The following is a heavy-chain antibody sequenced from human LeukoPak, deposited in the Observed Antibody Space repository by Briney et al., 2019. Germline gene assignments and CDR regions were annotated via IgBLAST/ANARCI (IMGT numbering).Heavy chain of an antibody. J-gene: IGHJ6*02. V-gene: IGHV3-30*02. D-gene: IGHD3-9*01. CDR2: IRYDGSNK. CDR3: TRDLMDYDVSTGLHHYYMDV. Sequence: GGSLRPSCVASGFTFTSFGMHWVRQAPRKWLEWVAFIRYDGSNKYYADSVKGRFTISRDNSKNTLYLQMNTLRVEDTAVYNCTRDLMDYDVSTGLHHYYMDVWGQGTTVTVSS. CDR1: GFTFTSFG.